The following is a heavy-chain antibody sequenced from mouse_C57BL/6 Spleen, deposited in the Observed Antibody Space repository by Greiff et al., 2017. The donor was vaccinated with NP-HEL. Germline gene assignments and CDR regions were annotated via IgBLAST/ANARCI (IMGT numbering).Heavy chain of an antibody. J-gene: IGHJ1*03. D-gene: IGHD1-1*01. CDR1: GFTFNTYA. V-gene: IGHV10-3*01. CDR2: IRSKSSNYAT. Sequence: DVHLVESGGGLVQPKGSLKLSCAASGFTFNTYAMHWVRQAPGKGLEWVARIRSKSSNYATYYADSVKDRFTISRDDSQSMLYLQMNNLKTEDTAMYYCVRDPTVVATRWYFDVWGTGTTVTVSS. CDR3: VRDPTVVATRWYFDV.